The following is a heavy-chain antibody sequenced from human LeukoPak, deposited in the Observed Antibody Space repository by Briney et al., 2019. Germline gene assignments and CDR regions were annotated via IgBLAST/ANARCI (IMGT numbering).Heavy chain of an antibody. Sequence: PSQTLSLTCTVSGGSISSGGYYWSWIRQHPGKGLEWIGYIYYSGSTYYNPSLKSRVTISVGTSKNQFSLKLSSVTAADTAVYYCARDAPKGAFDIWGQGTMVTVSS. J-gene: IGHJ3*02. CDR1: GGSISSGGYY. V-gene: IGHV4-31*03. CDR2: IYYSGST. CDR3: ARDAPKGAFDI.